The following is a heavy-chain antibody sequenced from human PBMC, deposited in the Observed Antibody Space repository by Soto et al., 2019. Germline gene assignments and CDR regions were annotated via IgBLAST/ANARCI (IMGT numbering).Heavy chain of an antibody. V-gene: IGHV4-59*01. D-gene: IGHD5-12*01. Sequence: SETLSLTCTVSGGSISSYYWSWIRQPPGKGLEWIGYIYYSGSTNYNPSLKSRVTISVDTPKNQFSLKLSSVTAADTAVYYCARAKATGRPGGMDVWGQGTTVTVSS. CDR2: IYYSGST. J-gene: IGHJ6*02. CDR1: GGSISSYY. CDR3: ARAKATGRPGGMDV.